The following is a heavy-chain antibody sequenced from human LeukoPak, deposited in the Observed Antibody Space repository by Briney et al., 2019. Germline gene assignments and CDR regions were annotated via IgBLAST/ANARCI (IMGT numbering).Heavy chain of an antibody. J-gene: IGHJ4*02. CDR1: GGSTSSSSYY. Sequence: SETLSLTCTVSGGSTSSSSYYWGWIRQPPGKGLEWTGSIYYSGSTYYNPSLKSRVTISVYTSKNQFSLKLSSVTAADNVVYYCATDSLAAAKGSPDSWGEGTLVTVSS. V-gene: IGHV4-39*01. D-gene: IGHD6-13*01. CDR3: ATDSLAAAKGSPDS. CDR2: IYYSGST.